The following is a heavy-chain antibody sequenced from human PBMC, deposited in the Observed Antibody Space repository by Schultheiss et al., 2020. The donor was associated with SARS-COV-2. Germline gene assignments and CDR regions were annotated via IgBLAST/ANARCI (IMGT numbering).Heavy chain of an antibody. J-gene: IGHJ6*02. Sequence: ASVKVSCKASGGTFSSYAISWVRQAPGQGLEWMGWISAYNGNTNYAQKLQGRVTMTTDTSTSTAYMELSSLRSEDTAVYYCARVVVVVAARSGYYGMDVWGQGTTVTVSS. V-gene: IGHV1-18*01. CDR1: GGTFSSYA. CDR2: ISAYNGNT. D-gene: IGHD2-15*01. CDR3: ARVVVVVAARSGYYGMDV.